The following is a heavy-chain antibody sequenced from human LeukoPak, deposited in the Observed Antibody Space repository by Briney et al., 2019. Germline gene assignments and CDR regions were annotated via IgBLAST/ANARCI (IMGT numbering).Heavy chain of an antibody. V-gene: IGHV2-70*11. CDR2: NDCDEDK. J-gene: IGHJ4*02. D-gene: IGHD3-22*01. Sequence: SGPALAKPTQTLTLTCTFSGFSLSTSGMCVSWIRHPPGQSLEWLARNDCDEDKYYSTSLKTRLTISKDTSKYQVVLTITNMDPVDTATYYCARTSYYYDSSGYLWGVPFDYWGQGTLVTVSS. CDR1: GFSLSTSGMC. CDR3: ARTSYYYDSSGYLWGVPFDY.